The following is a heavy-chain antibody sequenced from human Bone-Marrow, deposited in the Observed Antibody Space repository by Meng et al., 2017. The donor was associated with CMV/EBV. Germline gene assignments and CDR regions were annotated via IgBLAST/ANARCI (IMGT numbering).Heavy chain of an antibody. CDR2: IYHSGST. J-gene: IGHJ4*02. CDR1: GYSISSGYY. Sequence: SETLSLTCTVSGYSISSGYYWGWIRQPPGKGLEWIGSIYHSGSTYYNPSLKSRVTISVDTSKNQFSLKLSSVTAADTAVYYCARGRRGVVTIDYWGQGTLVTVSS. CDR3: ARGRRGVVTIDY. D-gene: IGHD3-22*01. V-gene: IGHV4-38-2*02.